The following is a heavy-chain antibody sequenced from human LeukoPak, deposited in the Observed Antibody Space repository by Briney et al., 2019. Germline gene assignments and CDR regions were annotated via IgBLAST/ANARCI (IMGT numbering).Heavy chain of an antibody. V-gene: IGHV3-9*01. CDR2: SNWNGGGT. CDR3: AKHMRATNTYSFFGLDV. CDR1: GFTFKDYG. Sequence: PGGSLRLSCAATGFTFKDYGMHWVRHPPGKGLEWVSSNWNGGGTDYADSVKGRFTISRDNAKNSLYLQLSSLRPEDTALYYCAKHMRATNTYSFFGLDVWGQGTTVTVSS. J-gene: IGHJ6*02. D-gene: IGHD1-26*01.